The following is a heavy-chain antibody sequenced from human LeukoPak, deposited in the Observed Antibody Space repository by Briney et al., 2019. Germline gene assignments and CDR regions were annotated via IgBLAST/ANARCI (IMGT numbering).Heavy chain of an antibody. CDR1: GFAFSSHA. Sequence: PGGSLRLSCAASGFAFSSHAMSWVRQAPGKGLEWVSAISGGGETTWYADSVKGRFIMSRDNSRNMLHPQMNSLRAEDTAVYYCAKDRIGFYQPYDYWGRGTLVTVSS. V-gene: IGHV3-23*01. D-gene: IGHD2-2*01. CDR3: AKDRIGFYQPYDY. CDR2: ISGGGETT. J-gene: IGHJ4*02.